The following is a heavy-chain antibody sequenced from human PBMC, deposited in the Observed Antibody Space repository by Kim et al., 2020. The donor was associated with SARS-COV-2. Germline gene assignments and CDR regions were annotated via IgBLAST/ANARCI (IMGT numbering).Heavy chain of an antibody. V-gene: IGHV3-30*01. D-gene: IGHD2-21*01. CDR3: ARSCAFYNDYGMDV. Sequence: AENVKGRYTISREKSKNTLYLQMNSLRGEDRAVYYCARSCAFYNDYGMDVWGQGTAITVTT. J-gene: IGHJ6*01.